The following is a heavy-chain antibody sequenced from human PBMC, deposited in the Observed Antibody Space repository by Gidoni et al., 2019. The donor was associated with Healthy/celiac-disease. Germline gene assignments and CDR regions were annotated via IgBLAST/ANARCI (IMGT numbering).Heavy chain of an antibody. V-gene: IGHV1-69*01. CDR2: IIPSCGTA. D-gene: IGHD2-2*01. Sequence: QVQLVQSGAEVKKPGSSVKFSCQSSGGTFSSYAISWVRQAPGQGLEWMGGIIPSCGTANYAQKFQGRVTITADESTSTAYMELSSLRSEDTAVYYCARGEYCSSTSCYGFGDVWGQGTTVTVSS. J-gene: IGHJ6*02. CDR3: ARGEYCSSTSCYGFGDV. CDR1: GGTFSSYA.